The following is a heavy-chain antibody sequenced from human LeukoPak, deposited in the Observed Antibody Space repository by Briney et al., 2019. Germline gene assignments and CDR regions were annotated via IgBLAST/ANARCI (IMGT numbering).Heavy chain of an antibody. CDR1: GDSISSSNW. CDR3: ARGGTYSSGWFLSEGFDP. CDR2: IYHSGST. J-gene: IGHJ5*02. V-gene: IGHV4-4*02. D-gene: IGHD6-19*01. Sequence: SETLSLTCAVSGDSISSSNWWNWVRQPPGKGLEWIGEIYHSGSTNYNPSLKSRVTLSLDTSKNQFSLKLSSVTAADTAVYYCARGGTYSSGWFLSEGFDPWGQGTLVTVSS.